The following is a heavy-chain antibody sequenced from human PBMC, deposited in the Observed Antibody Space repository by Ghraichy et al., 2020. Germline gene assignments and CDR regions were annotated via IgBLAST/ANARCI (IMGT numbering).Heavy chain of an antibody. J-gene: IGHJ4*02. CDR2: INHSGST. CDR1: GGSFSGYY. D-gene: IGHD6-6*01. V-gene: IGHV4-34*01. CDR3: ARGRGIAARPVPFDY. Sequence: TLSLTCAVYGGSFSGYYWSWIRQPPGKGLEWIGEINHSGSTNYNPSLKSRVTISVDTSKNQFSLKLSSVTAADTAVYYCARGRGIAARPVPFDYWGQGTLVTVSS.